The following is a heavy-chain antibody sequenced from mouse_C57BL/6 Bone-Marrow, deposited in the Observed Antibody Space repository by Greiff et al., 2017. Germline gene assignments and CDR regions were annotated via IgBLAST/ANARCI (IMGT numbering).Heavy chain of an antibody. J-gene: IGHJ2*01. V-gene: IGHV1-56*01. Sequence: QVQLKQSGPELVRPGASVKISCKAPGYTFTSHWMQWVRQRPGQGLEWIGELFPGSGSTYYNEKFTGKATLTVDTSSSTAYMQLSSLTSEDSAVYFCARWVYYDYDEHHDYWGQGTTLTVSS. D-gene: IGHD2-4*01. CDR1: GYTFTSHW. CDR2: LFPGSGST. CDR3: ARWVYYDYDEHHDY.